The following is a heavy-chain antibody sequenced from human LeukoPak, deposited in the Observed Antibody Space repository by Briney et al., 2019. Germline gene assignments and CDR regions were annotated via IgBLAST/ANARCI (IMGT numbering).Heavy chain of an antibody. CDR2: VRSKSDAGTM. Sequence: SGGSLRLSCTASGFNFRSAWMSWARQAPGKGLEWVGRVRSKSDAGTMDYAAHVEGRFTISRDDSKNMVYLDMNSLKTEDTAVYYCGGRRVWGNGTVVTVSS. J-gene: IGHJ6*04. V-gene: IGHV3-15*01. CDR3: GGRRV. D-gene: IGHD3-16*01. CDR1: GFNFRSAW.